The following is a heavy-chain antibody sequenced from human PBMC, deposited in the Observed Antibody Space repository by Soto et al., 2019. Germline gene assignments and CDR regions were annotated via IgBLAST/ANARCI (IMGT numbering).Heavy chain of an antibody. CDR3: ARDGTLYDSSGYYYLY. Sequence: QVQLVQSGAEVKKPGSSVKVSCKASGGTFSRSAISWVRQAPGQGLEWMGGIIPLFGKAKYAQKFQGRVMINADESTRTDSMALSSLRSEDTAVYYCARDGTLYDSSGYYYLYWGQGTLVTVSS. V-gene: IGHV1-69*01. CDR2: IIPLFGKA. D-gene: IGHD3-22*01. CDR1: GGTFSRSA. J-gene: IGHJ4*02.